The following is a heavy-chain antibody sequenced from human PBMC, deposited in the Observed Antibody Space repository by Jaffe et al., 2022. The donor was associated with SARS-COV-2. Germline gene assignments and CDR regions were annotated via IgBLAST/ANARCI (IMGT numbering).Heavy chain of an antibody. D-gene: IGHD1-26*01. V-gene: IGHV4-59*01. CDR2: VYSSGST. CDR3: ARLVGAAPPSYFNC. J-gene: IGHJ4*02. CDR1: GGSISTYY. Sequence: QVQLQESGPGLVRPSETLSLTCTVSGGSISTYYWSWIRQPPGKGLEWIGYVYSSGSTNYNPSLKSRVTISIDTSKNQFSLNLRSVTVADTAVYYCARLVGAAPPSYFNCWGQGTLVAVSS.